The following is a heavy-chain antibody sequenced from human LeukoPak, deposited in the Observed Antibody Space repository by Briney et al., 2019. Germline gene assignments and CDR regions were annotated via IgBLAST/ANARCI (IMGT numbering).Heavy chain of an antibody. V-gene: IGHV3-74*01. CDR3: ARGPIVGATTWFDP. CDR1: GFTFSNYW. CDR2: IGSDGSST. J-gene: IGHJ5*02. D-gene: IGHD1-26*01. Sequence: GGSLRLSCTASGFTFSNYWMHWVRQAPGKGLVWVSRIGSDGSSTNYADSVKGRFTISRDNAKNMLYLQMNSLRVEDTAVYYCARGPIVGATTWFDPWGQGTLVTVSS.